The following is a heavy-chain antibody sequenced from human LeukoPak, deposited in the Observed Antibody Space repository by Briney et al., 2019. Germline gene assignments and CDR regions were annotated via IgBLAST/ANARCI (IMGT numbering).Heavy chain of an antibody. J-gene: IGHJ4*02. CDR3: GRVPIITGIDY. D-gene: IGHD1-20*01. V-gene: IGHV3-7*02. CDR2: IKRDGSEK. CDR1: GFTVSSNY. Sequence: GGSLRLSCLVSGFTVSSNYMSWVRQTPGKGLEWVANIKRDGSEKYYVDSVKGRFTISRDNAKNSLYLQMNSLRAEDTAVYYCGRVPIITGIDYWGQGTLVIVSS.